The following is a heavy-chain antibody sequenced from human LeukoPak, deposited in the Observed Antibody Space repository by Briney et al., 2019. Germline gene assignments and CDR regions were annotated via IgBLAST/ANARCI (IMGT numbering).Heavy chain of an antibody. CDR3: ARGRGGYYYDY. CDR2: ISSSGSTI. Sequence: PGGSLRHSCAACGFGFSSCELNWVRQAAAKGLDWISYISSSGSTIHYADSVKGRFTISRDNAKNTLYLQMNSLRAEDTAVYYCARGRGGYYYDYWGQGTVVTVSS. D-gene: IGHD2-15*01. J-gene: IGHJ4*02. CDR1: GFGFSSCE. V-gene: IGHV3-48*03.